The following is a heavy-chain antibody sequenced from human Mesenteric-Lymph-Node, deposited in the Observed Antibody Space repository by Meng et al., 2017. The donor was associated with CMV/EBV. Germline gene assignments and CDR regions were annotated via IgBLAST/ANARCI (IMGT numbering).Heavy chain of an antibody. J-gene: IGHJ5*02. CDR2: ISYDGSNK. CDR3: ARAGNYYHSSGCLGQFDP. CDR1: GFTFSSYA. D-gene: IGHD3-22*01. Sequence: GESLKISCAASGFTFSSYAMHWVRQAPGKGLEWVAVISYDGSNKYYADSVKGRFTISRDNAKNSLYLQMNSLRAEDTAVYYCARAGNYYHSSGCLGQFDPWGQGTLVTVSS. V-gene: IGHV3-30-3*01.